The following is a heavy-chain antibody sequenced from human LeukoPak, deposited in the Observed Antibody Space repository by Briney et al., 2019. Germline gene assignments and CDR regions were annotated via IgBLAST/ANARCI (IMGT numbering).Heavy chain of an antibody. CDR3: ARRGVATIRKWFDP. CDR2: INPNSGGT. V-gene: IGHV1-2*02. Sequence: ASVKVSCKASGYAFTGYYMHWVRQAPGQGLEWMGWINPNSGGTNYAQKFQGRVTMTRDTSISTAYMELSRLRSDDTAVYYCARRGVATIRKWFDPWGQGTLVTVSS. D-gene: IGHD5-24*01. CDR1: GYAFTGYY. J-gene: IGHJ5*02.